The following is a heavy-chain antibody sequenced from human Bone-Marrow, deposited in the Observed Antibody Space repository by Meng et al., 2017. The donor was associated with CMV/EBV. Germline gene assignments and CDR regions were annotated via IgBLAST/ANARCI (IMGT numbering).Heavy chain of an antibody. Sequence: GESLKIPCAASGFTFSSYWISWVRQAPGKGLEWVANIKQDGSEKYYVDSVKGRFTISRDNAKNSLYLQMNNLRAEDTAVFYCARGGASALVVPAAIDYWGQGTLVTFSS. D-gene: IGHD2-2*01. CDR3: ARGGASALVVPAAIDY. V-gene: IGHV3-7*03. CDR1: GFTFSSYW. CDR2: IKQDGSEK. J-gene: IGHJ4*02.